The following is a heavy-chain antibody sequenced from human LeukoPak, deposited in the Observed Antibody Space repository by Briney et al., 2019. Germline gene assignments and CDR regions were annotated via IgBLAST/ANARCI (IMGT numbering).Heavy chain of an antibody. J-gene: IGHJ4*02. CDR3: ARGTLDIVVVPAANY. V-gene: IGHV3-7*04. CDR1: GFTFSIYW. Sequence: PGGSLRLSCAASGFTFSIYWMSWVRQAPGKGLEWVAHIKQDGSEKYYVDSLKGRFTISPDKAKKSLYLKMNSLRAEDTAVYYCARGTLDIVVVPAANYWGQGTLVTVSS. CDR2: IKQDGSEK. D-gene: IGHD2-2*03.